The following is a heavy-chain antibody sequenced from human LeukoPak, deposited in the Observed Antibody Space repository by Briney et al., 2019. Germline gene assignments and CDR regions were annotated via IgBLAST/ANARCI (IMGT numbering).Heavy chain of an antibody. CDR2: INTNTGNP. CDR3: ASTPRYSSSRGWDY. CDR1: GYTFTSYA. Sequence: ASVKVSCKASGYTFTSYAMNWVRQAPGQGLEWMGWINTNTGNPTYAQGFTGRFVFSLDTSVSTAYLQISSLEAEDTAVYYCASTPRYSSSRGWDYWGQGTLVTVSS. V-gene: IGHV7-4-1*02. J-gene: IGHJ4*02. D-gene: IGHD6-13*01.